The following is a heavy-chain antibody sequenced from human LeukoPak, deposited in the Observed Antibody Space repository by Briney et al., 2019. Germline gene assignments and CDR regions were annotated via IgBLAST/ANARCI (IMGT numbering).Heavy chain of an antibody. CDR1: GGSFSPYY. V-gene: IGHV4-34*01. J-gene: IGHJ4*02. D-gene: IGHD2-21*02. CDR2: INHSGST. CDR3: ARGGFYCGGDCYVDY. Sequence: SETLSLTCAVYGGSFSPYYWSWIRQPPGKGLEWIGEINHSGSTNHNPSLKSRVTISVDTSKNQFSLKLSSVTAADTAVYYCARGGFYCGGDCYVDYWGQGTLVTVSS.